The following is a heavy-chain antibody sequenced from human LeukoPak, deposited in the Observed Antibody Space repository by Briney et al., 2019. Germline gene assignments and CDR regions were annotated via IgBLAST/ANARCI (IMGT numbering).Heavy chain of an antibody. CDR3: TRQTERDAYNRY. D-gene: IGHD5-24*01. Sequence: PGGSLRLSCAASGFTFSSYSMNWVRQAPGKGLEWVSSISSSSSYIYYADSVKGRFTISRDNAKNSLYLQMNSLRAEDTAVYYCTRQTERDAYNRYWGQGTLVTVSS. CDR2: ISSSSSYI. V-gene: IGHV3-21*04. CDR1: GFTFSSYS. J-gene: IGHJ4*02.